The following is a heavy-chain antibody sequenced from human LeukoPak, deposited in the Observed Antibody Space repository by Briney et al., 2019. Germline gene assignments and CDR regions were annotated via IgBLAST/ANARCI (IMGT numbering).Heavy chain of an antibody. J-gene: IGHJ4*02. CDR3: ATLGN. V-gene: IGHV3-7*01. CDR2: IKLDGSEK. Sequence: GGSLRLSCAASGFTFSNYWMTWVRQAPGKGLEWVANIKLDGSEKFYVDSVKGRFTISRDNAKNSLYLQMNSLRAEDTAVYYCATLGNWGQGTLVIVSS. CDR1: GFTFSNYW. D-gene: IGHD7-27*01.